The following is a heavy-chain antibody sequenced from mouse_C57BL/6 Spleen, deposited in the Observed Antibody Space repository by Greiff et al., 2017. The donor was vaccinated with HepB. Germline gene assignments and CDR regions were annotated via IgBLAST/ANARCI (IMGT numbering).Heavy chain of an antibody. Sequence: EVKLMESGGGLVQPGGSLKLSCAASGFTFSDYYMYWVRQTPEKRLEWVAYISNGGGSTYYPDTVKGRFTISRDNAKNTLYLQMSRLKSEDTAMYYCARQGDYDGLFAYWGQGTLVTVSA. V-gene: IGHV5-12*01. CDR2: ISNGGGST. CDR1: GFTFSDYY. CDR3: ARQGDYDGLFAY. J-gene: IGHJ3*01. D-gene: IGHD2-4*01.